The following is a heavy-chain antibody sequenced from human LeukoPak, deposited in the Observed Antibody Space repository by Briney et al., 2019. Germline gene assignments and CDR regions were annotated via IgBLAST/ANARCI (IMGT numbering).Heavy chain of an antibody. CDR3: ARDLRKGKYFDY. CDR1: GFTFSTYG. V-gene: IGHV3-33*05. J-gene: IGHJ4*02. Sequence: GGSLRLSCAASGFTFSTYGTHWVRQAPGKGLEWVAIILYDGSNTYYADSVKGRFTISRDNSKNTLYLQMSSLRAEDTAVYYCARDLRKGKYFDYWGQGTLVTVSS. CDR2: ILYDGSNT.